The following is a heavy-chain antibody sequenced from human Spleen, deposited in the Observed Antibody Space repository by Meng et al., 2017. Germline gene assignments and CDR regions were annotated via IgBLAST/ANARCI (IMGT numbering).Heavy chain of an antibody. J-gene: IGHJ3*02. CDR3: ARALSEGSITMVRGVNDAFDI. Sequence: GESLKISCAASGFTFSYYWMSWVRQAPGKGLEWVANIKQDGSEKHYVDSVEGRFTISRDNAKNSLYLQMNSLRAEDTAVYYCARALSEGSITMVRGVNDAFDIWGQGTMVTVSS. CDR2: IKQDGSEK. CDR1: GFTFSYYW. V-gene: IGHV3-7*01. D-gene: IGHD3-10*01.